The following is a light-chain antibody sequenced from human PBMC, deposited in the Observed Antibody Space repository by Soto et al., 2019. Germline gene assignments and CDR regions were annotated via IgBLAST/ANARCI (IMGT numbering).Light chain of an antibody. Sequence: EIVMTQSPATLSVSPGERATLSCRASQSVSSNLAWYQQKPGQAPRLLIYGASTRATGIPARFSGSGSGTEFTITIRSMQPEDFAVYYCQQYNNWPSWTLGQGTKADIK. CDR1: QSVSSN. V-gene: IGKV3-15*01. CDR2: GAS. J-gene: IGKJ1*01. CDR3: QQYNNWPSWT.